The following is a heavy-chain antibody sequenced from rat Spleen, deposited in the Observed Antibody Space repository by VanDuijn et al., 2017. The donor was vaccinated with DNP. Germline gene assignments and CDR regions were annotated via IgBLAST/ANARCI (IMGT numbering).Heavy chain of an antibody. CDR2: IIYDGSRT. CDR1: GLTFSDYN. J-gene: IGHJ3*01. CDR3: ATPEEGVVSWFAY. D-gene: IGHD1-11*01. Sequence: EVQLVETGGGLVQPGRSLKLSCAASGLTFSDYNMAWVRQAPKKGLEWVASIIYDGSRTYYRDSVKGRFTISRDNARSILYLQMDSLRSEDTATYYCATPEEGVVSWFAYWGQGTLATVSS. V-gene: IGHV5S10*01.